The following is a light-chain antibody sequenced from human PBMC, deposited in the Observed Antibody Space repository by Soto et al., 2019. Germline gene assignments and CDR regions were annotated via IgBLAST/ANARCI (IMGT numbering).Light chain of an antibody. V-gene: IGLV2-14*01. CDR1: SSDVGAYNY. Sequence: QPVLTQPASVSGSPGQSITISCTGTSSDVGAYNYVSWYQQHPGRAPKLMIDDVSDRPSGVSNRFSGSKSGNTASLTISGLQAEDEADSCCSSYTTSTTLVFGGGTQLTVL. CDR3: SSYTTSTTLV. CDR2: DVS. J-gene: IGLJ2*01.